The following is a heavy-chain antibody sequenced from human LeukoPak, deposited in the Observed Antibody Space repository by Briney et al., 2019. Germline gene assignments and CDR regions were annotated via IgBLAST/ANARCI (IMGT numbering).Heavy chain of an antibody. CDR2: INWNGGST. Sequence: GGSLRLFCAASGFTFDDYGMSCVRQAPGKGLEWVSGINWNGGSTGYADSVKGRFTISRDNAKNSLYLQMNSLRAEDTALYYCARDYYDSSGPHDAFDIWGQGTMVTVSS. CDR1: GFTFDDYG. J-gene: IGHJ3*02. V-gene: IGHV3-20*04. CDR3: ARDYYDSSGPHDAFDI. D-gene: IGHD3-22*01.